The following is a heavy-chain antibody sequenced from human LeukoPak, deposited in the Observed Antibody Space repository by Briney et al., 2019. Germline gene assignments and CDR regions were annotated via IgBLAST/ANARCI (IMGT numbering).Heavy chain of an antibody. CDR3: ARHEAGGSASYFPLDY. CDR1: GFTFSSYA. D-gene: IGHD3-10*01. Sequence: GGSLRLSCAASGFTFSSYAMSWFRQAPGKGLEWVSAISGSGGSTYYADSVKGRFTISRDNSKNTLYLQMNSLRAEDTAVYYCARHEAGGSASYFPLDYWGQGTLVTVSS. CDR2: ISGSGGST. J-gene: IGHJ4*02. V-gene: IGHV3-23*01.